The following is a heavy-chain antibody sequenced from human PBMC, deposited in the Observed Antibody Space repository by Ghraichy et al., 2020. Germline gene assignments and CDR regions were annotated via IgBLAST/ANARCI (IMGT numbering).Heavy chain of an antibody. CDR2: IISATDT. Sequence: GGSLRLSCSASGFTFMTYTLSWVRQSPGQGLEWVSSIISATDTYYADSVKGRFTISRDSSKNTLYLQMNNLRADDTATYYCAKDKVPDGLWEIDYWGQGTLVTVST. CDR3: AKDKVPDGLWEIDY. CDR1: GFTFMTYT. J-gene: IGHJ4*02. V-gene: IGHV3-23*01. D-gene: IGHD1-26*01.